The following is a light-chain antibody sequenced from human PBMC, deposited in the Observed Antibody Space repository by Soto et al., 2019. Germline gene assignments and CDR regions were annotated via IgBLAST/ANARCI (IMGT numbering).Light chain of an antibody. J-gene: IGLJ2*01. CDR1: SSDVGAYNF. Sequence: QSVLTQPASVSGSPGQSITISCTGTSSDVGAYNFVSWYQQHPGKAPKLIIHEVSNRPSGVSNRFSGSKSGNTASLTISGLQPEDEAEYHCSSYAGYSTSVVFGGGTKLTVL. CDR3: SSYAGYSTSVV. V-gene: IGLV2-23*02. CDR2: EVS.